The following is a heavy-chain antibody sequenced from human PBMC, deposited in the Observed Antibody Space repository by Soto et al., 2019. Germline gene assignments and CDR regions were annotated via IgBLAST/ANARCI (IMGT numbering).Heavy chain of an antibody. V-gene: IGHV3-21*01. D-gene: IGHD3-3*01. CDR3: ARSPFPYDFWSGYNYFDY. Sequence: VGSLRLSCAASGFTFSSYSMNWVRQAPGKGLEWVSSISSSSSYIYYADSVKGRFTISRDNAKNSLYLQMNSLRAEDTAVYYCARSPFPYDFWSGYNYFDYWGQGTLVTVSS. J-gene: IGHJ4*02. CDR1: GFTFSSYS. CDR2: ISSSSSYI.